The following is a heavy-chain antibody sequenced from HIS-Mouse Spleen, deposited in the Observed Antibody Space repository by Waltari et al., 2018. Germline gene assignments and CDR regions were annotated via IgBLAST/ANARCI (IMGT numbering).Heavy chain of an antibody. J-gene: IGHJ4*02. CDR1: GFTFSSYS. CDR3: ARDRSSSYFDY. D-gene: IGHD6-6*01. V-gene: IGHV3-21*01. CDR2: IRSSSSYI. Sequence: EVQLVESGGGLVKPGGSLRLSCAASGFTFSSYSMNWVRQAPGKGLEWVSSIRSSSSYIYYADSVKGRFTISRDNAKNSLYLQMNSLRAEDTAVYYCARDRSSSYFDYWGQGTLVTVSS.